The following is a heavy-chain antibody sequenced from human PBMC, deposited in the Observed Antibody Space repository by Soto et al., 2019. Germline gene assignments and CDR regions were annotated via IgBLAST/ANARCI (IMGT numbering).Heavy chain of an antibody. Sequence: SETLSLTCAVYGGSFSGCYWSWIRQPPGKGLEWIGEINHSGSTNYNPSLKSRVTTSVDTSKNQFSLKLSSVTAADTAVYYCASGYFWSGSQAFDYWGQGTLVTVSS. V-gene: IGHV4-34*01. CDR3: ASGYFWSGSQAFDY. D-gene: IGHD3-3*01. CDR1: GGSFSGCY. J-gene: IGHJ4*02. CDR2: INHSGST.